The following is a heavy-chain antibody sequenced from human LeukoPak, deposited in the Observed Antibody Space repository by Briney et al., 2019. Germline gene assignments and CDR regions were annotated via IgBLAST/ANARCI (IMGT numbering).Heavy chain of an antibody. V-gene: IGHV3-43D*03. CDR2: ISWDGGST. J-gene: IGHJ4*02. D-gene: IGHD3-22*01. CDR3: AKETDSSGYYFDY. Sequence: GESLRLSCAASGFTFDDYAMHWVRQAPGKGLERVSLISWDGGSTYYADSVKGRFTISRDNSKNSLYLQMNSLRAEDTALYYCAKETDSSGYYFDYWGQGTLVTVSS. CDR1: GFTFDDYA.